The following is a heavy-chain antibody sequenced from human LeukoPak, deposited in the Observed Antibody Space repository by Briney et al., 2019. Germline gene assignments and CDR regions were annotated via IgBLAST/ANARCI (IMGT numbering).Heavy chain of an antibody. CDR2: IYYSGGT. J-gene: IGHJ4*02. V-gene: IGHV4-59*01. D-gene: IGHD5-12*01. Sequence: SETLSLTCTVSGGSISSYYWSWIRQPPGKGLEWIGYIYYSGGTNYSPSLKSRVTISVDTSKNQFSLKLSSVTAADTAVYYCARGRGYEDYWGQGTLVTVSS. CDR3: ARGRGYEDY. CDR1: GGSISSYY.